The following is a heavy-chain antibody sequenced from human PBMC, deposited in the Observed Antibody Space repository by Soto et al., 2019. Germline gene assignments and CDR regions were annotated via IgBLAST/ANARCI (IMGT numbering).Heavy chain of an antibody. CDR3: ARKETSRVYAIIAFDI. D-gene: IGHD2-8*01. CDR1: GYSFTSYW. CDR2: IYPGDSDT. J-gene: IGHJ3*02. V-gene: IGHV5-51*01. Sequence: PGESLKISCKGSGYSFTSYWIGWVRQMPGKGLEWMGIIYPGDSDTRYSPSFQGQVTISADKSISTAYLQWSSLKASDTAMYYCARKETSRVYAIIAFDIWGQGTMVTVSS.